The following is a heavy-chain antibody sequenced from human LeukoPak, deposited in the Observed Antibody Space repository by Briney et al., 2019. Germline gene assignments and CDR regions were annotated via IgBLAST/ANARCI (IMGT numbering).Heavy chain of an antibody. V-gene: IGHV4-59*01. CDR3: ARASKHIVVVTD. CDR1: GGSISSYY. Sequence: SETLSLTCTVSGGSISSYYWSWIRQPPGKGLEWIGYIYYSGSTNYNPSLKSRVTISVDTSKNQFSLKLSSVTAADTAEYYCARASKHIVVVTDWGQGTLVTVSS. J-gene: IGHJ4*02. D-gene: IGHD2-21*02. CDR2: IYYSGST.